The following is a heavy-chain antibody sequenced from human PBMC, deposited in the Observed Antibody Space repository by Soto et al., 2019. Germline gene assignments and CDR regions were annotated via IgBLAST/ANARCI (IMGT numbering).Heavy chain of an antibody. J-gene: IGHJ5*02. Sequence: QVQLQESGPGLVKPSQTLSLTCTVSGGSISTGGYYWNWIRQHPGKGLEWIGYFYYSGSTYYNPSLKSRVTTSANTSKNKFSLKLSSVTAADTAVYSCARSVFPWGQGTLVTVSS. CDR3: ARSVFP. CDR1: GGSISTGGYY. CDR2: FYYSGST. V-gene: IGHV4-31*03.